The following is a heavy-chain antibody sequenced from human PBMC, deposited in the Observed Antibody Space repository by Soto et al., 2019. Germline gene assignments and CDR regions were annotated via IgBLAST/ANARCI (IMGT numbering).Heavy chain of an antibody. J-gene: IGHJ6*02. V-gene: IGHV1-46*01. CDR3: AREGGAAAHYYYGMDV. Sequence: ASVKVSCKASGYTFTSYYMHWVRQAPGQGLEWMGIINPSGGSTSYAQKFQGRVTMTRDTSTSTVYMELSSLRSEDTAAYYCAREGGAAAHYYYGMDVWGQGTTVTVSS. D-gene: IGHD6-13*01. CDR2: INPSGGST. CDR1: GYTFTSYY.